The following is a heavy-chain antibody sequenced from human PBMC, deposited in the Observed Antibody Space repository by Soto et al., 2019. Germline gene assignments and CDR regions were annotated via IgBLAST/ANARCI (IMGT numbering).Heavy chain of an antibody. V-gene: IGHV1-69*08. Sequence: QVQLVQSVAEVKKPGSSVKVSCKASGGTFSRYSITWVRQAPGHGLEWIGRIIPICGIASYAQKFQGRVTSTADESTSTGYMELSSLRSDDTAVYYCAREDRDRETGLVPAAIDGMDVWGQGTTVTVSS. CDR3: AREDRDRETGLVPAAIDGMDV. CDR1: GGTFSRYS. J-gene: IGHJ6*02. D-gene: IGHD2-2*01. CDR2: IIPICGIA.